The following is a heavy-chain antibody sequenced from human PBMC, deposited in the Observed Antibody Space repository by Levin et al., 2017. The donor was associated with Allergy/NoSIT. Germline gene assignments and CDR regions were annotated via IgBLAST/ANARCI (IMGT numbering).Heavy chain of an antibody. J-gene: IGHJ3*02. CDR3: AKTRGFSFGINAFDM. CDR1: GFTFDDYS. V-gene: IGHV3-9*01. D-gene: IGHD5-12*01. Sequence: LSLTCAASGFTFDDYSMHWVRQTPGRGLEWVSGISWNSGKIGYGDSMKGRFTISRDSAKSSLYLQMNSLRVEDTALYYCAKTRGFSFGINAFDMWGQGTMVTVSS. CDR2: ISWNSGKI.